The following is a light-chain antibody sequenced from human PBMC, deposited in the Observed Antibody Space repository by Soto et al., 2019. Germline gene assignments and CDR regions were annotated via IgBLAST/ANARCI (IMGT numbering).Light chain of an antibody. CDR1: ETILSN. CDR2: DAS. Sequence: ERVMTQSPATLSVSPGERATLSCGASETILSNLAWYQQKPGQAPRLLIYDASNRATGIPARFSGSGSGTDFTLTISSLEPEDFAVYYCQQYNNWPITFGQGTRLEIK. J-gene: IGKJ5*01. CDR3: QQYNNWPIT. V-gene: IGKV3D-15*01.